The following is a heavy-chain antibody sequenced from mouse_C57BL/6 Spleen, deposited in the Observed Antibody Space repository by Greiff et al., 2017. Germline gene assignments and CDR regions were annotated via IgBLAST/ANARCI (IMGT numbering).Heavy chain of an antibody. V-gene: IGHV1-54*01. D-gene: IGHD2-3*01. CDR2: INPGSGGT. CDR3: ARADGYYGWFAD. J-gene: IGHJ3*01. Sequence: VQLQQSGAELVRPGTSVKVSCKASGYAFTNYLIEWVKQRPGQGLEWIGVINPGSGGTNYNEKFKGKATLTADKSSSTAYMQLSSLTSEDSAVYFCARADGYYGWFADWGKGTLVTVSA. CDR1: GYAFTNYL.